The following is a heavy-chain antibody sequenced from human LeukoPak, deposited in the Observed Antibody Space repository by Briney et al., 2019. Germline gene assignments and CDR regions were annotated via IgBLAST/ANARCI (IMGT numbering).Heavy chain of an antibody. V-gene: IGHV1-18*01. J-gene: IGHJ4*02. CDR1: GYTFTSYG. CDR3: ARDHHGLVIVVDYYFDY. D-gene: IGHD3-22*01. CDR2: ISAYNGNT. Sequence: ASVKVSCKASGYTFTSYGISWVRQAPGQGLEWMGWISAYNGNTNYAQKLQGRVTMTTDTSTSTAYMELRSLRSDDTAVYYCARDHHGLVIVVDYYFDYWGQGTLVTVSS.